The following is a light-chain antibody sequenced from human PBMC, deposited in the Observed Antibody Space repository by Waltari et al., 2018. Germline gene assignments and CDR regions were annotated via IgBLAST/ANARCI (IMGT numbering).Light chain of an antibody. V-gene: IGKV3-15*01. Sequence: EMVMTQSPATLSLSPGERATLSCRASQSVSSNLAWYQHKPGQAPRLLIYGASTMATAIPARFSGSGSGTEFTLTISSLQSEDFAVYYCQQYNIWPRTFGQGTKVEI. CDR2: GAS. CDR1: QSVSSN. J-gene: IGKJ1*01. CDR3: QQYNIWPRT.